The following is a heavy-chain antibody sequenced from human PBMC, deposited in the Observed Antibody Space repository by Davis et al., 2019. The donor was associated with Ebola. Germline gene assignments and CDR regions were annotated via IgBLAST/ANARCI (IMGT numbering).Heavy chain of an antibody. D-gene: IGHD3-3*01. CDR1: GGSISSHY. CDR2: IYYSGST. V-gene: IGHV4-59*11. CDR3: ATAYDFWSGYYY. Sequence: SETLSLTCTVSGGSISSHYWSWIRQPPGKGLEWIGYIYYSGSTNYNPSLKSRVTISVDTSKNQVSLKLSSVTAADTAVYYCATAYDFWSGYYYWGQGTLVTVSS. J-gene: IGHJ4*02.